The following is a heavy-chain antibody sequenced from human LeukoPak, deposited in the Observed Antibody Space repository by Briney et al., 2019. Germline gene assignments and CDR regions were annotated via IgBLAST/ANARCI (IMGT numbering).Heavy chain of an antibody. J-gene: IGHJ4*02. V-gene: IGHV3-30-3*01. CDR2: ISYDGSNK. CDR3: ARGAYYYDSSGYSLFDY. D-gene: IGHD3-22*01. Sequence: GGSLRLSCAASGFTFSSYAMHWVRQAPGKGLEWVAVISYDGSNKYYADSVKGRFTISRDNSKNTLYLQMNSLRAEDTAVYYCARGAYYYDSSGYSLFDYWGQGTLVTVSS. CDR1: GFTFSSYA.